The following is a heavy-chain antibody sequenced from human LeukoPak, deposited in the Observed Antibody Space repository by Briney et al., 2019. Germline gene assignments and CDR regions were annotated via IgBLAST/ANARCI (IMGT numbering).Heavy chain of an antibody. Sequence: GGSLRLSCAASGFTFSDHYMDWVRQAPGKGLEWVGRTRNKANSYTTEYAASVKGRFTISRDDSKNSLYLQMNSLKTEDTAVYYCASTSMVRGPSWGQGTLVTVSS. CDR3: ASTSMVRGPS. D-gene: IGHD3-10*01. CDR1: GFTFSDHY. CDR2: TRNKANSYTT. J-gene: IGHJ5*02. V-gene: IGHV3-72*01.